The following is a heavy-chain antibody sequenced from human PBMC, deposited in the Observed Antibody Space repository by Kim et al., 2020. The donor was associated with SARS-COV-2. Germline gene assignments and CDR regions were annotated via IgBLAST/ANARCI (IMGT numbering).Heavy chain of an antibody. CDR2: IIPILGIA. J-gene: IGHJ4*02. CDR3: AREKDGYNYYFDY. V-gene: IGHV1-69*04. CDR1: GGTFSSYA. D-gene: IGHD5-12*01. Sequence: SVKVSCKASGGTFSSYAISWVRQAPGQGLEWMGRIIPILGIANYAQKFQGRVKITADKSTSTAYMELSSLRSEDTAVYYCAREKDGYNYYFDYWGQGTLVTVSS.